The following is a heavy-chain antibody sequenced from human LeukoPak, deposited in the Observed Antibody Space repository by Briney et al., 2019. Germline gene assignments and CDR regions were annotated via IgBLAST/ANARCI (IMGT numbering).Heavy chain of an antibody. CDR1: GGSFSGNY. V-gene: IGHV4-59*01. Sequence: SETLSLTCAVYGGSFSGNYWSWIRQPPGKGLEWIGYIYYSGSTYYNPSLKSRVTISVDTSKNQFSLKLTSVTAADTAVYYCARENGGGDFDYWGQGTLVTVSS. CDR2: IYYSGST. CDR3: ARENGGGDFDY. J-gene: IGHJ4*02. D-gene: IGHD2-21*01.